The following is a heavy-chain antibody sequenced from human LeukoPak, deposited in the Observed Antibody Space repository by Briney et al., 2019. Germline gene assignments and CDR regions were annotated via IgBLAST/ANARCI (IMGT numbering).Heavy chain of an antibody. CDR1: GGSISSNSHY. Sequence: SETLSLTCTVSGGSISSNSHYWGWLRQTPGKGLEWNGSIFYSGTTYYNPSLKSRVTISIDTSKNQFSLKLSSVTAAYTAVCYCARHLYSESYYFWGQGTLVTVFS. V-gene: IGHV4-39*01. J-gene: IGHJ4*02. D-gene: IGHD1-26*01. CDR3: ARHLYSESYYF. CDR2: IFYSGTT.